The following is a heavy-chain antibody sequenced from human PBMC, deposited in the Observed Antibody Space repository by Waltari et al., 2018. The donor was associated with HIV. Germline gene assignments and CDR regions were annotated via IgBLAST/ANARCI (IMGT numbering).Heavy chain of an antibody. D-gene: IGHD6-13*01. CDR3: VKEHQYSHTWYSYYGMDV. CDR1: GFTFSNYA. V-gene: IGHV3-23*01. J-gene: IGHJ6*02. Sequence: EVQLLESGGGLVQPGGSLRLSCAASGFTFSNYAMSWVRQAPGKGLEWVSAISGSADSTYYAESVKGRFTISRDNSKNKLYLQMNSLRAEDTAVYFCVKEHQYSHTWYSYYGMDVWGQGTTVTVSS. CDR2: ISGSADST.